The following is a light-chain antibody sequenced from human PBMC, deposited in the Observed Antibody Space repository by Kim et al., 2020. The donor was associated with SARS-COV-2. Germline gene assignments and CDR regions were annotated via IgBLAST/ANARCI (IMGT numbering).Light chain of an antibody. CDR2: DVS. V-gene: IGLV2-14*03. CDR1: SSDVDGYNY. J-gene: IGLJ1*01. Sequence: QSALTQPASVSGSPGQSITISCTGTSSDVDGYNYVSWFQQHPGKAPKLMIYDVSNRPSGVSNRFSGSKSGNTASLTISGLQAEDEADYYCTSYRTSSTYVFGTGTKVTVL. CDR3: TSYRTSSTYV.